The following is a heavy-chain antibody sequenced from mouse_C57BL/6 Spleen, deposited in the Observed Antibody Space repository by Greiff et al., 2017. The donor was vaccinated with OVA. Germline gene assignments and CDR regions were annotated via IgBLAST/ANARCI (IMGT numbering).Heavy chain of an antibody. CDR3: ARTPLWSHGEYYAMDY. CDR2: RSGGGGNT. Sequence: EVMLVESGGGLVKPGGSLKLSCAASGFTFSSYTMSWVRQTPEKRLEWVATRSGGGGNTYYPDSVKGRFTISRDNAKNPLYLQMSSLRSEDTALYYCARTPLWSHGEYYAMDYWGQGTSVTVSS. D-gene: IGHD1-1*02. V-gene: IGHV5-9*01. CDR1: GFTFSSYT. J-gene: IGHJ4*01.